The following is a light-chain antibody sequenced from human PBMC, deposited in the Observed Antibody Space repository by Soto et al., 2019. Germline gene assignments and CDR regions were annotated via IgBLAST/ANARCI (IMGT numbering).Light chain of an antibody. J-gene: IGKJ1*01. Sequence: DIQITQSPSTLSGSVGDRVTITCRASQTISSWLAWYQQKPGKAPKLLIYDASTLESGVPSRFSGRGSGTEFTLTISSLQPDDFATYYCQQYNSYWTFGQGTKVDIK. CDR3: QQYNSYWT. CDR1: QTISSW. V-gene: IGKV1-5*01. CDR2: DAS.